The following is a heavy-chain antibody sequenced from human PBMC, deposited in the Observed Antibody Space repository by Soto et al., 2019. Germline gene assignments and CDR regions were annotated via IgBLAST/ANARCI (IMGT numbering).Heavy chain of an antibody. Sequence: QIHLVQSGAEVKKPGASVKVSCKGSGYGFPTYVITGVRQAPGQGLEGMAWISAHNGNTNYAQKLQGRVTVTRDTSTSTAYMELRSLRSDDTAVYYCARGRYGDYWGQGALVTVSS. CDR1: GYGFPTYV. CDR2: ISAHNGNT. D-gene: IGHD1-1*01. V-gene: IGHV1-18*01. CDR3: ARGRYGDY. J-gene: IGHJ4*02.